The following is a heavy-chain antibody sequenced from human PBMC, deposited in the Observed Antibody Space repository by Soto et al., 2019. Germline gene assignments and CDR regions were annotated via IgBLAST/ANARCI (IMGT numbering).Heavy chain of an antibody. D-gene: IGHD3-3*01. Sequence: ASVKVSCKASGFTFTSSAMQWVRQARGQRLEWIGWIVVGSGNTNYAQKFQERVTITRDMSTSTAYMELSSLRSEDTAVYYCAADPNYDLLSGVSYWGQGTLVTXSS. CDR1: GFTFTSSA. V-gene: IGHV1-58*02. CDR2: IVVGSGNT. CDR3: AADPNYDLLSGVSY. J-gene: IGHJ4*02.